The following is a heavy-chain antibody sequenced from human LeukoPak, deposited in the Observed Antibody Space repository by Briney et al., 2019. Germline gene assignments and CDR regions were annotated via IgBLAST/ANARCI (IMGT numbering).Heavy chain of an antibody. Sequence: PGGSLRLSCTASGFTVSDNYMTWVRQAPGKGLEWVANIKQDGSEKYYVDSVKGRFTISRDNAKNSVYLQMNSLRAEDTAVYYCARLSEMLREPEVIYYFEHWGQGTLVTVSS. CDR2: IKQDGSEK. CDR1: GFTVSDNY. V-gene: IGHV3-7*01. J-gene: IGHJ4*02. D-gene: IGHD3-10*01. CDR3: ARLSEMLREPEVIYYFEH.